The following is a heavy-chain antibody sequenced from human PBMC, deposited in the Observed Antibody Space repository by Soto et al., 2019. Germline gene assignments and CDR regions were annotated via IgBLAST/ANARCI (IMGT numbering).Heavy chain of an antibody. CDR2: ISGSGGST. J-gene: IGHJ4*02. V-gene: IGHV3-23*01. D-gene: IGHD5-12*01. CDR3: AKNVDIVATILGYFDY. Sequence: EVQLLESGGGLVQPGGSLRLSCAASGFTFSSYAMSWVRQAPGKGLEWVSAISGSGGSTYYADSVKGRFTISRDNSKNTLYLQMNSLRAEDTAVYYCAKNVDIVATILGYFDYWGQGTLVTVSS. CDR1: GFTFSSYA.